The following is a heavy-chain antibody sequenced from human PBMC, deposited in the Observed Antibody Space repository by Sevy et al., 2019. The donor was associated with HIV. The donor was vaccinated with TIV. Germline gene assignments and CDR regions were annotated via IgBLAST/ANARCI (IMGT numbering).Heavy chain of an antibody. Sequence: GGSLRLSCAASGFIFGSYAMNWVRQAPGKGLKWVAVISYDGSHKYYADSVKGRFTISRDSSKNTLYLQMHSLRTDDTAVYYCARDPGSSWSSFDYWGQRTLVTVSS. CDR3: ARDPGSSWSSFDY. V-gene: IGHV3-30-3*01. D-gene: IGHD6-13*01. CDR1: GFIFGSYA. CDR2: ISYDGSHK. J-gene: IGHJ4*02.